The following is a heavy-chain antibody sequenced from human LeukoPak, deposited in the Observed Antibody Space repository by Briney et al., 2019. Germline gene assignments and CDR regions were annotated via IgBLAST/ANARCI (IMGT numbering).Heavy chain of an antibody. V-gene: IGHV4-30-2*01. CDR2: IYHSGST. CDR3: ARGPDYDFWSGYSYGMDV. Sequence: SQTLSLTCAVSGGSISSGGYSWSWIRQPPGTGLEWIGYIYHSGSTYYNPSLKSRVTISVDRSKNQFSLKLSSVTAADTAAYYCARGPDYDFWSGYSYGMDVWGQGTTVTVSS. D-gene: IGHD3-3*01. CDR1: GGSISSGGYS. J-gene: IGHJ6*02.